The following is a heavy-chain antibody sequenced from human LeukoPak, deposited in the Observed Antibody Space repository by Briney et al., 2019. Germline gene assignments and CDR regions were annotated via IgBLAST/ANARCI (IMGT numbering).Heavy chain of an antibody. CDR1: GFTFSSYG. D-gene: IGHD2-15*01. J-gene: IGHJ4*02. Sequence: GGSLRLSCAASGFTFSSYGMHWVRQAPGKGLEWVAVISYDGGNKYYADSVKGRFTISRDNSKNTLYLQMNSLRAEDTAVYYCAKFLVAAESEFDYWGQGTLVTVSS. CDR3: AKFLVAAESEFDY. V-gene: IGHV3-30*18. CDR2: ISYDGGNK.